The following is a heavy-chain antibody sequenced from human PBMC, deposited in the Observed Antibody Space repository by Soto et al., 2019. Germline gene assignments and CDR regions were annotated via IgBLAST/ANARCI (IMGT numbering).Heavy chain of an antibody. J-gene: IGHJ6*02. Sequence: GGSLRLSCAASGFTFSSYAMSWVRQAPGKGLEWVSAISGSGGSTYYADSVKGRFTISGDNSKNTLYLQMNSLRAEDTAVYYCAKDTLYSGSPLYYYGMDVWGQGTTVTV. D-gene: IGHD6-6*01. CDR2: ISGSGGST. V-gene: IGHV3-23*01. CDR1: GFTFSSYA. CDR3: AKDTLYSGSPLYYYGMDV.